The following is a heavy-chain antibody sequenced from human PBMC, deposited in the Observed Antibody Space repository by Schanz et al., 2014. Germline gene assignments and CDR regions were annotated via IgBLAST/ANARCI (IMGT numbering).Heavy chain of an antibody. CDR3: AKDAAYYDSVICPDH. D-gene: IGHD3-22*01. CDR2: ISFDGRNT. Sequence: QVQLVESGGGVVQPGRSLRLSCAASGITLSGYGLHWVRQAPGKGLEWVGFISFDGRNTGYAHSVKGRFTISRDNAKNTVYLQMNTLRAEDTAIYFCAKDAAYYDSVICPDHWGQGTLVTVSS. J-gene: IGHJ4*02. V-gene: IGHV3-30*18. CDR1: GITLSGYG.